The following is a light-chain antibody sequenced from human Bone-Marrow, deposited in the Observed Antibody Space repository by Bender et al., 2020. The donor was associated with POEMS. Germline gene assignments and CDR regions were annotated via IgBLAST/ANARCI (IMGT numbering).Light chain of an antibody. CDR3: SSYSGSNTFV. CDR2: EIN. CDR1: SSDVGDFNF. Sequence: QSALTQPPSASGSPGQSVTISCTGTSSDVGDFNFVSWFQQHPGKAPKVIIYEINKRPSGVPDRSSGSRSGNTASLTVSGLQAEDEADYYCSSYSGSNTFVFGTGTKVTVL. J-gene: IGLJ1*01. V-gene: IGLV2-8*01.